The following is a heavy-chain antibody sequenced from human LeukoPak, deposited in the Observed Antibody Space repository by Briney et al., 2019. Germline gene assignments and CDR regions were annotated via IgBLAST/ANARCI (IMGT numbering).Heavy chain of an antibody. CDR2: ILYAGST. Sequence: PSETLSLTCTVSGASISSSSYYLGWIRQPPGKGLEWIGTILYAGSTYYNPSLKSRVSMSVDTSKNQFSLKLNSVTAADTAVYYCVRQSGSVHVPVDYWGQGTLVTVSS. CDR1: GASISSSSYY. D-gene: IGHD1-1*01. J-gene: IGHJ4*02. CDR3: VRQSGSVHVPVDY. V-gene: IGHV4-39*01.